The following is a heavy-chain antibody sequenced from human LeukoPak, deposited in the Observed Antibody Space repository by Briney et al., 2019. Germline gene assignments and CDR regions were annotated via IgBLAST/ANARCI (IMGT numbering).Heavy chain of an antibody. CDR1: GFIFSSYA. V-gene: IGHV3-23*01. CDR3: AKGWEFRVVIPAAVS. J-gene: IGHJ5*02. Sequence: GGSLRLSCAGSGFIFSSYAMTWVRQAPGKGLQWVSSISGSGESTYYADSMKGRFTISRDNSKNTLSLQMNSQRAEDTAVYFCAKGWEFRVVIPAAVSWGQGTLVTVSS. CDR2: ISGSGEST. D-gene: IGHD3-3*01.